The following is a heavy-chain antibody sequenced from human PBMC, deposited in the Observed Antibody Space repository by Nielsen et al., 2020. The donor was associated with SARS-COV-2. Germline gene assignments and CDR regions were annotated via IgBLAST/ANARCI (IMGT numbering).Heavy chain of an antibody. J-gene: IGHJ5*02. CDR3: ARIIGYCDGGTCFSTYNWADT. D-gene: IGHD2-21*01. V-gene: IGHV5-51*01. Sequence: WVRQMPGKGLEWMGLVHPGDSNSRHSPSSQGQVTMSVDKSISTAYLQWSRLEASDTAIYFCARIIGYCDGGTCFSTYNWADTWGQGTLVTVSS. CDR2: VHPGDSNS.